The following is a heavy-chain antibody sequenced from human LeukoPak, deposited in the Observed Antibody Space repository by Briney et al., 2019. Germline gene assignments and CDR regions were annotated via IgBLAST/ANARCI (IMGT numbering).Heavy chain of an antibody. CDR2: IYTSGST. D-gene: IGHD3-22*01. Sequence: KPSETLSLTCSVSGGSISSYYWSWIRQPAGKGLEWIGRIYTSGSTNYNPSLKSRVTMSVGTSKNQFSLKLSSVTAADTAAYYCARDRYYYDSSSYRFDYWGRGTLATVSS. J-gene: IGHJ4*02. V-gene: IGHV4-4*07. CDR1: GGSISSYY. CDR3: ARDRYYYDSSSYRFDY.